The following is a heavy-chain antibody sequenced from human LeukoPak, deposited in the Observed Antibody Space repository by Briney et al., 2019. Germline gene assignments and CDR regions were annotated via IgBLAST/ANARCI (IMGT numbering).Heavy chain of an antibody. V-gene: IGHV1-2*02. J-gene: IGHJ6*03. CDR1: GYTFTGYY. CDR2: INPNSGGT. D-gene: IGHD3-3*01. CDR3: ARDQDDFWSGSMYYYYMDV. Sequence: ASVKVSCKASGYTFTGYYMHWVRQAPGQGLEWMGWINPNSGGTNYAQKFQGRVTMTRDTSISTAYMELSRLRSDDTAVYYCARDQDDFWSGSMYYYYMDVWGKGTTVTVSS.